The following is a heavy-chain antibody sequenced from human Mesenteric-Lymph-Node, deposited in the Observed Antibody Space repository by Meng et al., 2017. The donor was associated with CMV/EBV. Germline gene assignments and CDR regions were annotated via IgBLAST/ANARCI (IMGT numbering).Heavy chain of an antibody. J-gene: IGHJ4*02. Sequence: GESLKISCAASGFTFSDHAMHWVRQAPGKGLEWVAAIWYDGSNKYYADPVKGRFTISRDNSKNTLDLQMNSLRAEDTAVYYCVKAALVGGTRDYYFDFWGQGTLVTVSS. CDR2: IWYDGSNK. D-gene: IGHD1-26*01. CDR1: GFTFSDHA. CDR3: VKAALVGGTRDYYFDF. V-gene: IGHV3-33*06.